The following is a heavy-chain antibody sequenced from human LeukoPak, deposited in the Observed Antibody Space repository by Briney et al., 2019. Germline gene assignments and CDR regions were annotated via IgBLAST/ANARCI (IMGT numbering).Heavy chain of an antibody. J-gene: IGHJ4*02. CDR2: ISYDGSNK. V-gene: IGHV3-30-3*01. CDR3: AREGVGPFDY. CDR1: GFTFSSYA. Sequence: GGSLRLSCAASGFTFSSYAMHWVRQAPGKGLEWVAVISYDGSNKYYADSVKGRFTISRDNSKNTLYLQMNSLRAEDTAVYYCAREGVGPFDYWGQGTLVTVSS. D-gene: IGHD2-15*01.